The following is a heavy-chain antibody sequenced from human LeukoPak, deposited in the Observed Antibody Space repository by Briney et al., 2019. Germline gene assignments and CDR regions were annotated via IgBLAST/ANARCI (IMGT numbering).Heavy chain of an antibody. CDR2: INPNSVGT. J-gene: IGHJ4*02. Sequence: ASVRVSCKASGYTFTGYYMHWVRQAPGQGLEWMGRINPNSVGTNYAQKFQGRVTMTRDTSISTAYMELSRLRSDDTAVYYCARVSTTTVTTDNLPFDYWGQGTLVTVSS. CDR1: GYTFTGYY. V-gene: IGHV1-2*06. D-gene: IGHD4-17*01. CDR3: ARVSTTTVTTDNLPFDY.